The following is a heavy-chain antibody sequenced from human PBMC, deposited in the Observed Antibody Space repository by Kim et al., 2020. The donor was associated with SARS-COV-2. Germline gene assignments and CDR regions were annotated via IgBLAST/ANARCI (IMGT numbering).Heavy chain of an antibody. Sequence: ASVKVSCKASGYTFTTYGISWVRQAPGQGLEWMGWISSYNGDTNYAQKFLGRVTMTTDTSTSTAYMELRSLRSDDTAVYYCARSRWGRDSSWFDYWGQGTLVTVSS. V-gene: IGHV1-18*01. CDR2: ISSYNGDT. CDR1: GYTFTTYG. J-gene: IGHJ4*02. CDR3: ARSRWGRDSSWFDY. D-gene: IGHD6-13*01.